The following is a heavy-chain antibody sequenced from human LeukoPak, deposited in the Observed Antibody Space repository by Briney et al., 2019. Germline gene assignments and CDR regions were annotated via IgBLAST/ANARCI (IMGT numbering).Heavy chain of an antibody. CDR1: GFTFSDFG. V-gene: IGHV3-30*02. J-gene: IGHJ4*02. CDR2: IRYDGRSQ. CDR3: AKDGGVDY. D-gene: IGHD3-3*01. Sequence: GGSLRLSCAASGFTFSDFGMNWVRQAPGKGLEWVAFIRYDGRSQHYVDSVKGRFTISRDNSKNTLYPQMNSLRIDDTAVYYCAKDGGVDYWGQGTLVTVSS.